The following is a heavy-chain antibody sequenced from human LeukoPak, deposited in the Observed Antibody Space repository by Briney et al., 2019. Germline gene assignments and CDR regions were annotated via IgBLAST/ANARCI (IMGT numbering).Heavy chain of an antibody. CDR3: TSYFYDSSGYYAPD. D-gene: IGHD3-22*01. Sequence: SETLSLTCTVSGGSISSSSYYWGWIRQPPGKGLEWIGSIYYSGSTNSNPSLKSRVTISVDKSKNQFSLRLSSVTAADTAVYFCTSYFYDSSGYYAPDWGQGTLVTVSS. CDR2: IYYSGST. J-gene: IGHJ4*02. V-gene: IGHV4-39*07. CDR1: GGSISSSSYY.